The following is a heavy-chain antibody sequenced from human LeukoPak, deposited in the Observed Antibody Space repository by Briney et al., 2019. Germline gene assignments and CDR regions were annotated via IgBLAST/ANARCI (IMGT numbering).Heavy chain of an antibody. V-gene: IGHV1-2*02. CDR3: AKYSGGSCYYNYHLEYFDLWG. J-gene: IGHJ6*03. D-gene: IGHD2-15*01. Sequence: ASVKVSCKASGYTFTGYYMHWVRQAPGQGLEWMGWINPNSGGTSYALKFQGRVTMTRDTSTSTAYMELSRLRSEAPAVSYCAKYSGGSCYYNYHLEYFDLWGWGKGATVSAAS. CDR2: INPNSGGT. CDR1: GYTFTGYY.